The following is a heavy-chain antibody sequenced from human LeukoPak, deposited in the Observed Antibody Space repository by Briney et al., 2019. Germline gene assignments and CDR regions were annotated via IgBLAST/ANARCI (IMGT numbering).Heavy chain of an antibody. Sequence: PGGSLRLSCAASGFTFSSYGMSWARQAPGKGLEWVSAISGSGGSTYYADSVKGRFTISRDNSKNTLYLQMNSLRAEDTAVYYCAKALYSGYDTSYHGMDVWGKGTTVTVSS. D-gene: IGHD5-12*01. J-gene: IGHJ6*04. CDR1: GFTFSSYG. CDR2: ISGSGGST. V-gene: IGHV3-23*01. CDR3: AKALYSGYDTSYHGMDV.